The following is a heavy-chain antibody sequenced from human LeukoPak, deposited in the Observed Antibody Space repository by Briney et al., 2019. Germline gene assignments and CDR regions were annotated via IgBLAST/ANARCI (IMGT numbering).Heavy chain of an antibody. CDR1: GFTFSSYE. CDR2: ISNSGSTI. CDR3: TREKTDDSSGYYYEHLYYFDY. V-gene: IGHV3-48*03. J-gene: IGHJ4*02. D-gene: IGHD3-22*01. Sequence: GGSLRLSCAASGFTFSSYEMNWVRQAPGKGLEWVSYISNSGSTIYYTDSVRGRFTISRDNAKNTLYLQMNSLRAEDTAVYYCTREKTDDSSGYYYEHLYYFDYWGQGTLVTVSS.